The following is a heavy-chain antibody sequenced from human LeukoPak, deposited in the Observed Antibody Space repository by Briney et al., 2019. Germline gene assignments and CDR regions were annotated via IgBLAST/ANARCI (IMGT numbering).Heavy chain of an antibody. CDR3: AKDSSRWYFDY. V-gene: IGHV3-23*01. D-gene: IGHD6-13*01. CDR2: IRDSGGST. CDR1: VFTFRSYG. J-gene: IGHJ4*02. Sequence: GVSLRLSCAASVFTFRSYGMSWVPQAPGKGLEWLSTIRDSGGSTYYAYSVRGRFTIPRHYSKDTLYLHMNSLRAEDPAVYYCAKDSSRWYFDYWGQGSMVTVSS.